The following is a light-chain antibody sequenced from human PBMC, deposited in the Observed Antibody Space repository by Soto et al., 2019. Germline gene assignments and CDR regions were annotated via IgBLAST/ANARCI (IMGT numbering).Light chain of an antibody. J-gene: IGKJ5*01. V-gene: IGKV1-5*03. CDR1: QSISVW. CDR2: KAS. Sequence: DIQMTQSPSTLSASVGDRVTITCRASQSISVWLAWYQQKAGKAPNLLIYKASRLESGVPSRFSGSGSGTEFTLTISSLQSEDFVVYYCQQYNSWPPITFGQGTRLEI. CDR3: QQYNSWPPIT.